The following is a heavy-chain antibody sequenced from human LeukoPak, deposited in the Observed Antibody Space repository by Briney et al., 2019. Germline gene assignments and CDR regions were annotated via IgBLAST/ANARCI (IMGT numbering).Heavy chain of an antibody. Sequence: GGSLRLSCAASGFTFSSYGMSWVRQAPGKGLEWVSAISGSGGSTYYADSVKGRFTISRDNSKNTLYLQMNSLRTEDTAVYYCARTRAAAGYSSFWFDPWGQGTLVTVSS. CDR2: ISGSGGST. V-gene: IGHV3-23*01. J-gene: IGHJ5*02. CDR3: ARTRAAAGYSSFWFDP. CDR1: GFTFSSYG. D-gene: IGHD6-13*01.